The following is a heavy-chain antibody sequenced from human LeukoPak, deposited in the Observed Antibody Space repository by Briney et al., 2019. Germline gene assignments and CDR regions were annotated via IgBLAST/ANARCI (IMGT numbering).Heavy chain of an antibody. CDR2: ISSSSSYI. V-gene: IGHV3-21*04. J-gene: IGHJ3*02. CDR3: AKALDSSGYYFPFDAFDI. Sequence: GGSLRLSCAASGFTFSSYSMNWVRQAPGKGLEWVSSISSSSSYIYYADSVKGRFTISRDNSKNTLYLQMNSLRAEDTAVYYCAKALDSSGYYFPFDAFDIWGQGTMVTVSS. D-gene: IGHD3-22*01. CDR1: GFTFSSYS.